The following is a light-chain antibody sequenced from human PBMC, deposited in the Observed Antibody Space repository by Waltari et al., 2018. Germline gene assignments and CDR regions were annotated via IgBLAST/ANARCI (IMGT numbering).Light chain of an antibody. CDR3: QQYHSVPRT. J-gene: IGKJ1*01. Sequence: DIVLTQSPDSLAVSLGERATIHSTSSQRVLYSHNNKNYLGWFQQKTGQPPKLLIYWASMRESGVPDRFSGSGSGTDFTLTIRSLQAEDVAVYYWQQYHSVPRTFGQGTKVEI. CDR1: QRVLYSHNNKNY. V-gene: IGKV4-1*01. CDR2: WAS.